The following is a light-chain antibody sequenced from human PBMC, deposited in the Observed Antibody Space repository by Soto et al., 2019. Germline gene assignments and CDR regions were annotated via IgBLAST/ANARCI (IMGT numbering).Light chain of an antibody. CDR2: GNK. V-gene: IGLV1-40*01. CDR3: QSYDTGLSGSRV. Sequence: QSALTQPPSVSGAPGQTVTISCTGSSSNIGAGYDVHWYQQVPGTAPKLLIYGNKNRPAGVPDRFSGSRSGASASLAITGLQADDEADYYCQSYDTGLSGSRVFGSGTKVTVL. J-gene: IGLJ1*01. CDR1: SSNIGAGYD.